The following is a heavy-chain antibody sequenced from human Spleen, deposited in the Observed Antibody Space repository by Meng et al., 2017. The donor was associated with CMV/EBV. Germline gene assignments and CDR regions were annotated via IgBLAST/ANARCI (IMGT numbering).Heavy chain of an antibody. D-gene: IGHD2-2*01. CDR2: IYRVGST. CDR3: ARDDLAAPSSYCSSTSCRPYYYYYYGMDV. V-gene: IGHV3-53*05. J-gene: IGHJ6*02. Sequence: GESLKISCAASGFTVSSNYMSWVRQAPGKGLEWVSVIYRVGSTYYADSVEGRFTISRDNSKNTLYLQMGSLRAEDTAVYYCARDDLAAPSSYCSSTSCRPYYYYYYGMDVWGQGTTVTVSS. CDR1: GFTVSSNY.